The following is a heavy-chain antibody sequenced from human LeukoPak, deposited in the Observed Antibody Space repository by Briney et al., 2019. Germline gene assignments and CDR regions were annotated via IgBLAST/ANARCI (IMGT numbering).Heavy chain of an antibody. CDR2: IYYSGST. J-gene: IGHJ5*02. Sequence: ASQTLSLTCTVSGGSISSGGYYWSWIRQHPGKGLEWIGYIYYSGSTYYNPSLKSRVSISVDTSKNQFSLKLSSVTAAGAAVYYCARGIVGATGWFDPWGQGTLVTVSS. V-gene: IGHV4-31*03. CDR1: GGSISSGGYY. CDR3: ARGIVGATGWFDP. D-gene: IGHD1-26*01.